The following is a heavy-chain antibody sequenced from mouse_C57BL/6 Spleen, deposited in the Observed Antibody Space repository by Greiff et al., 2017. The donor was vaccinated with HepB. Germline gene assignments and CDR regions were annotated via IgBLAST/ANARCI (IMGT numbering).Heavy chain of an antibody. D-gene: IGHD1-1*01. J-gene: IGHJ2*01. CDR2: IDPSDSYT. Sequence: QVQLQQPGAELVMPGASVKLSCKASGYTFTSYWMHWVKQRPGQGLEWIGEIDPSDSYTNYNQKFKGKSTLTVDKSSSTAYMQLSSLTSEDSAVYYCARVVVARPLYYFDYWGQGTTLTVSS. CDR3: ARVVVARPLYYFDY. CDR1: GYTFTSYW. V-gene: IGHV1-69*01.